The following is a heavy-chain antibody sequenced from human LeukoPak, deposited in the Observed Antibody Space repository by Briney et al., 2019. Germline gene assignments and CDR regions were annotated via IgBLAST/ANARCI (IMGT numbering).Heavy chain of an antibody. D-gene: IGHD6-19*01. CDR3: ARGAPLWQWLETDAFDI. V-gene: IGHV3-30-3*01. J-gene: IGHJ3*02. CDR1: GFTFSSYA. Sequence: GGSLRLSCAASGFTFSSYAMHWVCQAPGKGLEWVAVISYDGSNKYYADSVKGRFTISRDNSKNTLYLQMNSLRAEDTAVYYCARGAPLWQWLETDAFDIWGQGTMVTVSS. CDR2: ISYDGSNK.